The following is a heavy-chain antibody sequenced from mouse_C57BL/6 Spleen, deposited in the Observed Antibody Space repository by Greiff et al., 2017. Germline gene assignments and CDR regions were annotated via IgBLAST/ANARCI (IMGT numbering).Heavy chain of an antibody. CDR2: ISYDGSN. J-gene: IGHJ2*01. Sequence: DVQLQESGPGLVKPSQSLSLTCSVTGYSITSGYYWNWIRQFPGNKLEWMGYISYDGSNNYNPSLKNRISITRDTSKNQFFLKLNSVTTEDTATYYCARGPITTVVAPDYWGQGTTLTVSS. CDR1: GYSITSGYY. D-gene: IGHD1-1*01. V-gene: IGHV3-6*01. CDR3: ARGPITTVVAPDY.